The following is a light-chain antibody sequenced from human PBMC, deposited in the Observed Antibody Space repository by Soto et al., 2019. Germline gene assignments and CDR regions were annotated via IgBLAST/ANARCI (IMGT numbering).Light chain of an antibody. CDR1: SGSVSTSYY. Sequence: QTVVTQEPSVSVSHGGTGTLTCGLSSGSVSTSYYPSWYQQTPGQAPRTLIYSTNTRSSGVPDRFAGSILGNKAALTITGAQADYESDYYCVLYMGSGIPVVFGGGTKLTVL. J-gene: IGLJ2*01. CDR3: VLYMGSGIPVV. V-gene: IGLV8-61*01. CDR2: STN.